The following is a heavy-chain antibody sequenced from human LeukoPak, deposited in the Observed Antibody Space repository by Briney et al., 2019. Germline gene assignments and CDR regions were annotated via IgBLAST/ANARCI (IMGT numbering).Heavy chain of an antibody. J-gene: IGHJ6*03. CDR3: ARDKSPDPKRYFDWLNHRYYYYYMDV. CDR2: IYTSGST. V-gene: IGHV4-4*07. Sequence: SETLSLTCTVSGGSISSYYWSWIRQPAGKGLEWIGRIYTSGSTNYNPSLKSRVTMSVDTSKNQFSLKLSSVTAADTAVYYCARDKSPDPKRYFDWLNHRYYYYYMDVWGKGTTVTVSS. D-gene: IGHD3-9*01. CDR1: GGSISSYY.